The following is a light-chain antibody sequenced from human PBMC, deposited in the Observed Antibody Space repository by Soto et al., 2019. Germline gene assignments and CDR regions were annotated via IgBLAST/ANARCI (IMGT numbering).Light chain of an antibody. Sequence: QSALTQPPSASGSPGQSVTISCTGTSSDVGGYNFVSWYQQHPGKAPKLMIYEVSERPSGVPDRFSGSKSGNTASLTVSGLQAEDEADYYCSSYARSNIVVFGGGTKLTVL. CDR2: EVS. CDR1: SSDVGGYNF. J-gene: IGLJ2*01. CDR3: SSYARSNIVV. V-gene: IGLV2-8*01.